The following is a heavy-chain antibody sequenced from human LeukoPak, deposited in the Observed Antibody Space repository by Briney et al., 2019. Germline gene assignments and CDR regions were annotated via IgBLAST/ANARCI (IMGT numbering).Heavy chain of an antibody. CDR1: GYTFTGYY. CDR2: INPNSGGT. V-gene: IGHV1-2*02. D-gene: IGHD1-26*01. CDR3: ARDSSREWELLGAFDI. Sequence: ASVKVSCKASGYTFTGYYMHWVRQAPGQGLEWMGWINPNSGGTNYAQKFQGRVTMTRDTSISTAYMELSSLRSEDTAVYYCARDSSREWELLGAFDIWGQGTMVTVSS. J-gene: IGHJ3*02.